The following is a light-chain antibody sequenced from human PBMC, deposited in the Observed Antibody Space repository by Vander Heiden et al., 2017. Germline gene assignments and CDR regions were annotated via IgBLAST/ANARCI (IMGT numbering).Light chain of an antibody. Sequence: DIQMTQSPSSLSASVGDRVTITCRASQSISSYLNWYQQKPGKAPKVLIYAASSLQGGVPSRFSGSGSGTDFTLTISSLQPEDFATYYCQQSDSTPWTFGQGTKVEIK. J-gene: IGKJ1*01. CDR2: AAS. V-gene: IGKV1-39*01. CDR1: QSISSY. CDR3: QQSDSTPWT.